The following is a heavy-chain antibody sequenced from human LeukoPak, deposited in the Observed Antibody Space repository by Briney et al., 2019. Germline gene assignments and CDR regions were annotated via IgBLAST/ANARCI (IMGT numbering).Heavy chain of an antibody. D-gene: IGHD3-10*01. V-gene: IGHV1-8*01. CDR2: MNPNSGNT. J-gene: IGHJ4*02. CDR3: AISRGY. Sequence: ASVKVSCKASGYTFTNYDISWVRRASEQGLEWVGWMNPNSGNTGYAQKFQGRVTMTRDTSISTAYMELSSLRSEDTAVYYCAISRGYWGQGTLVTVSS. CDR1: GYTFTNYD.